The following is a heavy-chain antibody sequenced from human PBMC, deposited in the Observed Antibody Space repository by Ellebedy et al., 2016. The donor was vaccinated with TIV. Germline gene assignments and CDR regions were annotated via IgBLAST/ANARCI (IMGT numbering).Heavy chain of an antibody. CDR1: GFTFTSYS. J-gene: IGHJ3*02. Sequence: PGGSLRLSCAASGFTFTSYSMNWVRQAPGKGLEWVSSISGSGGNTYYADSVKGRFTISRDNSKYTLYLQVTSLRAEDTAVYYCARDPVGVGPAFDIWGQGTMVTVSS. D-gene: IGHD4-23*01. CDR2: ISGSGGNT. CDR3: ARDPVGVGPAFDI. V-gene: IGHV3-23*01.